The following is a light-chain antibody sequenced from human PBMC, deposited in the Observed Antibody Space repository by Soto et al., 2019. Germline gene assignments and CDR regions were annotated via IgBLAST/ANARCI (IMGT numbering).Light chain of an antibody. Sequence: SALTQPASVSGSPGQSITISCTGTSSDVGGYNYVSWYQQHPGKAPKLMIYEVSNRPSGVSTRFSGSKSGNTASLTISGLQAEDEADYYCSSYTGSNSWVFGGGTKLTVL. V-gene: IGLV2-14*01. CDR2: EVS. J-gene: IGLJ3*02. CDR3: SSYTGSNSWV. CDR1: SSDVGGYNY.